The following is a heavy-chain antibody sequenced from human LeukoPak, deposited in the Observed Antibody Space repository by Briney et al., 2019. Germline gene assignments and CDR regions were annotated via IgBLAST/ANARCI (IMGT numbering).Heavy chain of an antibody. J-gene: IGHJ5*02. D-gene: IGHD6-13*01. CDR2: IHSSGST. CDR3: ARRSAGIAGGPGFDP. V-gene: IGHV4-4*09. CDR1: GGSFNSFY. Sequence: SETLSLTCTVSGGSFNSFYWSWIRQPPGKGLEWIGYIHSSGSTNYNPSLKSRVTISVDTSKNQVSLKLSSVTAADTAVYYCARRSAGIAGGPGFDPWGQGTLVTVSS.